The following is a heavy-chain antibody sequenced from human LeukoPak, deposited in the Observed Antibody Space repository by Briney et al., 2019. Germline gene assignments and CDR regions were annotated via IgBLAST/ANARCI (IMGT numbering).Heavy chain of an antibody. CDR1: GGTFSSYA. V-gene: IGHV1-69*05. J-gene: IGHJ6*03. CDR3: ARVDTAMVTGVISYYYYMDV. D-gene: IGHD5-18*01. Sequence: SVKVSCKASGGTFSSYAISWVRQAPGQGLEWMGVIIPILGTANYAQKFQGRVTITTDESTSTAYMELSSLRSEDTAVYYCARVDTAMVTGVISYYYYMDVWGKGTTVTVSS. CDR2: IIPILGTA.